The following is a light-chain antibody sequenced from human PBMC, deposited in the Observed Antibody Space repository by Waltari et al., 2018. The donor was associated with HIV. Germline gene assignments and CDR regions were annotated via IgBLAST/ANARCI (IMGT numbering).Light chain of an antibody. J-gene: IGLJ1*01. CDR3: CSYGGFTTYV. V-gene: IGLV2-23*01. CDR2: EDT. Sequence: QSALTQPASVSGSPGHQITISCIGTSSAVGGYSLVPWYQHHPGKAPQLLIFEDTDRPSGVSNRFSASKSGTTASLTISGLLAEDAADYYCCSYGGFTTYVFGSGTKVTVL. CDR1: SSAVGGYSL.